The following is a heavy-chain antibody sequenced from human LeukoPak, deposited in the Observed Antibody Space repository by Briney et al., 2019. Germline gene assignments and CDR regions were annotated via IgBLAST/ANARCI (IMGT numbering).Heavy chain of an antibody. J-gene: IGHJ4*02. CDR1: GYTFTGYY. D-gene: IGHD3-22*01. CDR2: INPNSGGT. CDR3: AKGQRITMIVVVITPDY. V-gene: IGHV1-2*02. Sequence: ASVKVSCKASGYTFTGYYMHWVRQAPGQGLEWMGWINPNSGGTNYAQKFQGRVTMTRDTSISTAYMELSRLRSDDTAVYYCAKGQRITMIVVVITPDYWGQGTLVTVSS.